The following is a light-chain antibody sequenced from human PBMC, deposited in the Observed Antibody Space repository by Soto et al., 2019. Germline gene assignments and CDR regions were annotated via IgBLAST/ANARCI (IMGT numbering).Light chain of an antibody. Sequence: QSVLTQPPSVSGALGQRVTISCTGSNSNIGAGSDVHWYQQLPGTAPKLLIYGYINRPSGVPDRFSGSKSGTSASLAITGLQADDEADYYCQSYDSSLSGSNVVFGGGTKLTVL. V-gene: IGLV1-40*01. J-gene: IGLJ2*01. CDR1: NSNIGAGSD. CDR2: GYI. CDR3: QSYDSSLSGSNVV.